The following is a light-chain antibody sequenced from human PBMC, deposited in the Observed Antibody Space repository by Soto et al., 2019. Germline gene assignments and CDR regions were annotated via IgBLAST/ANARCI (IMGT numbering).Light chain of an antibody. J-gene: IGKJ4*01. V-gene: IGKV3-15*01. CDR2: GAS. CDR1: QSVSSN. CDR3: QQYNNWPPLT. Sequence: EMVMTQSPATLSVSPGERATLSCRASQSVSSNLAWYQQKPGQALRLLIYGASTRATGIPARFSGSGSGTEFTLTISSLQSEDFAVYYCQQYNNWPPLTFGGGTKVDIK.